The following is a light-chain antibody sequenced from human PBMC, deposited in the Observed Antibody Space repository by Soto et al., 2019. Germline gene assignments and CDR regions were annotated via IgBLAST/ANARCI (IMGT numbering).Light chain of an antibody. CDR3: QSFDSSLSGWV. J-gene: IGLJ3*02. CDR2: EVN. Sequence: QSALTQPASLSGSPGQSITISCTGTSSDIGAYDYVSWFQQHPGKAPKLMISEVNNRPSGVSNRFSGSKSGNTAYLTISGLQVEDEAEYYCQSFDSSLSGWVFGGGTQLTVL. CDR1: SSDIGAYDY. V-gene: IGLV2-14*01.